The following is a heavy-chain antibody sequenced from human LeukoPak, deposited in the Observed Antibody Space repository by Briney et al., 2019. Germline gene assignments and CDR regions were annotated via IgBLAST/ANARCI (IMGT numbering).Heavy chain of an antibody. Sequence: ASVKVSCKASGYTFTSYAMHWVRQAPGQRLEWMGWINADNGNTKYSQEFQGRVTITRDTSASTAYMELSSLRSEDMAVYYCARVFRYCSGGSCEYYFDYWGQGTLVTVSS. J-gene: IGHJ4*02. CDR2: INADNGNT. V-gene: IGHV1-3*03. CDR1: GYTFTSYA. CDR3: ARVFRYCSGGSCEYYFDY. D-gene: IGHD2-15*01.